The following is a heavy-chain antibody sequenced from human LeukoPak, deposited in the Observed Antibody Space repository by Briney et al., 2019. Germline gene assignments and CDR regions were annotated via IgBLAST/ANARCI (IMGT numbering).Heavy chain of an antibody. CDR2: IYTSGST. J-gene: IGHJ6*03. D-gene: IGHD2-2*01. Sequence: PSETLSLTCTVSGGSISSGSYYWSWIRQPAGKGLEWIGRIYTSGSTNYNPSLKSRVTISVDTSKNQFSLKLSSVTAADTAVYYCARDLVVVPAAILSMDYYYMDVWGKGTTVTVSS. CDR3: ARDLVVVPAAILSMDYYYMDV. V-gene: IGHV4-61*02. CDR1: GGSISSGSYY.